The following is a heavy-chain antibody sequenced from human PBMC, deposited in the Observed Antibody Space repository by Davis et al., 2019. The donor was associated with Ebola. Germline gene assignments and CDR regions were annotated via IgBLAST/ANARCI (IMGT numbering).Heavy chain of an antibody. CDR1: GGSISSSSYY. V-gene: IGHV4-39*07. D-gene: IGHD3-10*01. J-gene: IGHJ1*01. Sequence: SETLSLTCTVSGGSISSSSYYWGWVRQPPGKGLEWIGEIYHSGSTNYNPSLKSRVTISVDKSKNQFSLKLSSVTAADTAVYYCARGHFYGSGSSPFQHWGQGTLVTVSS. CDR2: IYHSGST. CDR3: ARGHFYGSGSSPFQH.